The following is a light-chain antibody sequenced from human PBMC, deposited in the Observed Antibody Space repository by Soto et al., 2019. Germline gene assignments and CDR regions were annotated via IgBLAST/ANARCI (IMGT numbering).Light chain of an antibody. CDR2: KAS. CDR3: QQYNSYPIT. J-gene: IGKJ5*01. Sequence: DIQMTQSPSTLSASVGDRVTIACRASQSVSTWLAWYQQKPGQAPELLIYKASNLQSGVPSRFSGSGSGTEFTLTISSLQPDDFATYYCQQYNSYPITFGQGTRLEIK. CDR1: QSVSTW. V-gene: IGKV1-5*03.